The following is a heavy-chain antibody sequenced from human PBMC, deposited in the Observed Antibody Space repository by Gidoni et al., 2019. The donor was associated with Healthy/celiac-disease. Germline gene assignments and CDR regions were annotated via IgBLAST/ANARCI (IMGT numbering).Heavy chain of an antibody. J-gene: IGHJ6*03. CDR2: IYHSGST. CDR1: GGSISSSNW. V-gene: IGHV4-4*02. Sequence: QVQLQESGPGLVKPSGTLSLTCAVSGGSISSSNWWSWVRQPPGKGLEWSGEIYHSGSTNYNPSLKSRVTISVDKSKNQFSLKLSSVTAADTAVYYCASFPIAVAGTPGYYYYMDVWGKGTTVTVSS. D-gene: IGHD6-19*01. CDR3: ASFPIAVAGTPGYYYYMDV.